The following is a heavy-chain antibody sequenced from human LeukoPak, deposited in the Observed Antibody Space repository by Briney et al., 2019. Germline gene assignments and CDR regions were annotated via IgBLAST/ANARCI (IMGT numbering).Heavy chain of an antibody. V-gene: IGHV4-34*01. CDR1: GGSFSGYH. J-gene: IGHJ4*02. D-gene: IGHD6-19*01. CDR3: ASHVAGAGYFDY. CDR2: INHSGST. Sequence: SETLSLTCAVYGGSFSGYHWSWIRQPPGKGLEWIGEINHSGSTNYNPSLKSRVTISVDTSKNQFSLKLSSVTAADTAVYYCASHVAGAGYFDYWGQGTLVTVSS.